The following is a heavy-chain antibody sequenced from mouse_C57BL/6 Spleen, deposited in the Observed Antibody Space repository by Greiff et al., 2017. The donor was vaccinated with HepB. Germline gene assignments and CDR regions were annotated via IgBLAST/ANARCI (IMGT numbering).Heavy chain of an antibody. V-gene: IGHV1-85*01. CDR2: IYPRDGST. CDR1: GYTFTSYD. Sequence: VQLQQSGPELVKPGASVKLSCKASGYTFTSYDINWVKQRPGQGLEWIGWIYPRDGSTKYNEKFKGKATLTVDTSSSTAYLELHSLTSEDSAFYFCARATTVGLYWYFDVWGTGTTVTVSS. CDR3: ARATTVGLYWYFDV. J-gene: IGHJ1*03. D-gene: IGHD1-1*01.